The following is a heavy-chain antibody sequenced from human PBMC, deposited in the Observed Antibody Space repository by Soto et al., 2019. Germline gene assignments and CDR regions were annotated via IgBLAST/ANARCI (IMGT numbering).Heavy chain of an antibody. CDR1: GFTFSSYA. J-gene: IGHJ5*02. V-gene: IGHV3-23*01. CDR2: ISGSGGST. CDR3: AKKYCSSTSCYNNWFDP. Sequence: QTGGSLRLSCAASGFTFSSYAMSWVRQAPGKGLEWVSAISGSGGSTYYADSVKGRFTISRDNSKNTLYLQMNSLRAEDTAVYYCAKKYCSSTSCYNNWFDPWGQGTLVTVSS. D-gene: IGHD2-2*02.